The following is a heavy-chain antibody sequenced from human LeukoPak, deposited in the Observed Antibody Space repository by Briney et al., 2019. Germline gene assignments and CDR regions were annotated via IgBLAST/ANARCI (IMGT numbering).Heavy chain of an antibody. CDR3: ASTKYNWNDEWWFDP. V-gene: IGHV4-59*08. D-gene: IGHD1-1*01. CDR1: GGSISSYY. CDR2: IYYSGST. Sequence: SETLSLTCTVSGGSISSYYWSWIRQPPVKGLEWIGYIYYSGSTNYNPSLKSRVTISVDTSKNQFSLKLSSVTAADTAVYYCASTKYNWNDEWWFDPWGQGTLVTVSS. J-gene: IGHJ5*02.